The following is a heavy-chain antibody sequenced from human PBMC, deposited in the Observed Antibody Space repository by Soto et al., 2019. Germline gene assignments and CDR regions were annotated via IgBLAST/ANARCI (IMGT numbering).Heavy chain of an antibody. CDR2: IYYSGTT. V-gene: IGHV4-59*01. D-gene: IGHD4-4*01. J-gene: IGHJ6*02. CDR1: GDSINSYY. CDR3: ARGRGTLTTYYYYYGKDV. Sequence: QVQLQESGPGLVKPSETLSLTCTVSGDSINSYYWSWIRQPPGKGLEWIGYIYYSGTTNYNPSLKSLVTISVDTSKNQFSLKLSSVTAADTAVYYCARGRGTLTTYYYYYGKDVWGQGTTVTVSS.